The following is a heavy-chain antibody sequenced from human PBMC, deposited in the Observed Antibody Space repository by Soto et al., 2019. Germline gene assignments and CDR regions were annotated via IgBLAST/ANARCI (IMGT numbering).Heavy chain of an antibody. CDR2: VSANGQGI. D-gene: IGHD3-10*01. J-gene: IGHJ4*02. Sequence: GGSLRLSCGASGFTFSGSAIIWVRQAPGKGLEWVSAVSANGQGIYYADSVRGRFTISRDNSKNTVFLHMDSLSAEDTAVYYCAKDRHYPRDYFHYWGQGTLVTVSS. CDR1: GFTFSGSA. CDR3: AKDRHYPRDYFHY. V-gene: IGHV3-23*01.